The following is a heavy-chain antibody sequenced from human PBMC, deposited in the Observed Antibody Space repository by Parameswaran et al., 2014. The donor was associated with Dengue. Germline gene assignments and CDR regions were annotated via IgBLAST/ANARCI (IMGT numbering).Heavy chain of an antibody. CDR1: GGSISSSSYY. Sequence: ASETLSLTCTVSGGSISSSSYYWGWIRQPPGKGLEWIGSIYYSGSTYYNPSLKSRVTISVDTSKNQFSLKLSSVTAADTAVYYCARGSYFGAFYYGMDVWGQGTTVTVSS. J-gene: IGHJ6*02. CDR3: ARGSYFGAFYYGMDV. D-gene: IGHD1-26*01. V-gene: IGHV4-39*01. CDR2: IYYSGST.